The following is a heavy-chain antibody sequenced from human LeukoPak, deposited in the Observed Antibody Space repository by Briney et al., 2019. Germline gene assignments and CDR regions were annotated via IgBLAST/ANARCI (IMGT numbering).Heavy chain of an antibody. CDR2: INPTGGT. Sequence: ASVKVSCKASGYTFTGHYMNWVRLAPGQGLEWMGWINPTGGTTYAQKFQGRVTMTRDTSTNTAYMELSRLRSDDTAIYYCARESIIPAARGDYWGQGTLVTVSS. CDR1: GYTFTGHY. V-gene: IGHV1-2*02. D-gene: IGHD2-2*01. J-gene: IGHJ4*02. CDR3: ARESIIPAARGDY.